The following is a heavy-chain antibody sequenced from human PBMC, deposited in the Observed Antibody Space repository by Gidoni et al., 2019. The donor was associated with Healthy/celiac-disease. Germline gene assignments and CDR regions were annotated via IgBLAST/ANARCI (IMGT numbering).Heavy chain of an antibody. CDR1: GFTFSDYY. V-gene: IGHV3-11*05. D-gene: IGHD3-10*01. CDR3: ARDSITMVRGVMVNWYFDL. Sequence: QVQLVESGGGLVKPGGALRLSCAASGFTFSDYYMSWIRQAPGKGLDWVSYISSSSSYTNYADSVKGRFTISRDNAKNSLYLQMNSLRAEDTAVYYCARDSITMVRGVMVNWYFDLWGRGTLVTVSS. CDR2: ISSSSSYT. J-gene: IGHJ2*01.